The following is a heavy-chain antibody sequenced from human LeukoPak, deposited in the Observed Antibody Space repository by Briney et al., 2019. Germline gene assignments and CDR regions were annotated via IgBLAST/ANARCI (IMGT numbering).Heavy chain of an antibody. D-gene: IGHD3-22*01. J-gene: IGHJ4*02. Sequence: GRSLRLSCAASGFTFSSYGMPWVRQAPGKGLEWVAVISYDGSNKYYADSVKGRFTISRDNSKNTLYLQMNSLRAEDTAVYYCAKDSGGGYYDSSGYFDYWGQGTLVTVSS. CDR3: AKDSGGGYYDSSGYFDY. CDR1: GFTFSSYG. V-gene: IGHV3-30*18. CDR2: ISYDGSNK.